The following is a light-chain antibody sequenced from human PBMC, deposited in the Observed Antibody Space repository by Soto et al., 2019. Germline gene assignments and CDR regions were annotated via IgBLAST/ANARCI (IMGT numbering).Light chain of an antibody. Sequence: QSVLTQPASVSGSPGQSVTISCTGTSSDVGGYNHVSWYQHHPGKAPKRIIYEVTKRPSGVSDRFSGSKSGDSASLTICGLQSEDEADYYCGSRTASTTGIFGTGTKLTVL. CDR1: SSDVGGYNH. V-gene: IGLV2-14*01. J-gene: IGLJ1*01. CDR3: GSRTASTTGI. CDR2: EVT.